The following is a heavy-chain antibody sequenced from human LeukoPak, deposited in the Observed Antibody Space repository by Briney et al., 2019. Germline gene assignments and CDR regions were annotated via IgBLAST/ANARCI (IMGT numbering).Heavy chain of an antibody. D-gene: IGHD3-22*01. V-gene: IGHV1-18*01. CDR1: GYTFNSYG. Sequence: ASVKVSCKASGYTFNSYGISWVRQAPGQGLEWMGWISAYNGNTNYAQKFQGRVTMTTDTSTSTAYMELRSLRSDDTAVYYCAREELGYYCDSSSDYWGQGTLVTVSS. CDR2: ISAYNGNT. J-gene: IGHJ4*02. CDR3: AREELGYYCDSSSDY.